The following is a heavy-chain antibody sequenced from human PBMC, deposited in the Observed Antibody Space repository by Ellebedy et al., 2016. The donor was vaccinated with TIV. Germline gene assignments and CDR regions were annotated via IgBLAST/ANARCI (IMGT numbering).Heavy chain of an antibody. CDR1: GFTFSSYA. CDR3: AKDWDPRSAQYYYGLDV. Sequence: GESLKISXAASGFTFSSYAMHWVRQAPGKGLEWVAVISYDGSNKYYADSVKGRFTISRDNSKNTVYLQMNSLSAEDTAVFYCAKDWDPRSAQYYYGLDVWGQGTTVTVSS. J-gene: IGHJ6*02. V-gene: IGHV3-30*04. D-gene: IGHD1-26*01. CDR2: ISYDGSNK.